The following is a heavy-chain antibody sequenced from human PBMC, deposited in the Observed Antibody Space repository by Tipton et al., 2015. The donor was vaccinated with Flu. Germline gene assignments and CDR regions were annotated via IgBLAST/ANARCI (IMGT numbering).Heavy chain of an antibody. Sequence: VQLVQSGGGVVQAGRSLRLSCAASGFTFSSYVVHWVRQAPGKGLEWVSVIGGTVGHTYYADSVKGRFTVSRDDSKNTLYLQMNSLRAEDTAVYYCAKDLKKYCRGGSCYWDYYGMDVWGQGTTVTVSS. CDR1: GFTFSSYV. V-gene: IGHV3-23*04. CDR3: AKDLKKYCRGGSCYWDYYGMDV. CDR2: IGGTVGHT. D-gene: IGHD2-15*01. J-gene: IGHJ6*02.